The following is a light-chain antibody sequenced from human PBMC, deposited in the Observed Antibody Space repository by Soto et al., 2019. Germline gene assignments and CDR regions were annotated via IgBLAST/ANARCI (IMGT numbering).Light chain of an antibody. CDR3: QQRSNWPPSLT. J-gene: IGKJ1*01. CDR2: DAS. CDR1: QRIGSY. V-gene: IGKV3-11*01. Sequence: EIVLTQSPGTLSLSPGERATLSCRASQRIGSYLSWYQQQPGQTPRLLIDDASNRATGIPATFSGSGSGTDFNLTISSLEPEEFAVDYCQQRSNWPPSLTFGQGTKVEIK.